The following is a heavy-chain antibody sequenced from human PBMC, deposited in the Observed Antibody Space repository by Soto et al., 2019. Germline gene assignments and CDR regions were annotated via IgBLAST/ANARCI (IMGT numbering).Heavy chain of an antibody. CDR1: GGTFSSYT. CDR3: AISYYYGSGSFYPFDY. V-gene: IGHV1-69*02. J-gene: IGHJ4*02. Sequence: QVQLVQSGAEVKKPGSSVKVSCKASGGTFSSYTISWVRQAPGQGLEWMGRIIPILGIANYAQKFQGRVTIPADKSTSTAYMERSSLRSEDTAVYYCAISYYYGSGSFYPFDYWGQGTLVTVSS. CDR2: IIPILGIA. D-gene: IGHD3-10*01.